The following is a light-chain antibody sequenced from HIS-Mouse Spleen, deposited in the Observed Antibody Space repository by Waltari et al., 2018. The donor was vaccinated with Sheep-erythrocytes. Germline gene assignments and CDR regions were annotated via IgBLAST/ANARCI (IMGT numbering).Light chain of an antibody. CDR2: DDS. Sequence: SYVLTQPPSVSVAPGKTARITCGGNNIGSKSVHWYKQKPGKAPVLVVYDDSDRPSGIHERFSGSNTGNTATLTISRVEAGDEADYYCQVWDSSSDHYVFGTGTKVTVL. CDR3: QVWDSSSDHYV. V-gene: IGLV3-21*03. CDR1: NIGSKS. J-gene: IGLJ1*01.